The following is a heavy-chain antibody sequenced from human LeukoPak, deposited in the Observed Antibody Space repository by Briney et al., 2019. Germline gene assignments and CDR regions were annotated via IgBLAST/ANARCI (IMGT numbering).Heavy chain of an antibody. CDR3: ASAPYYYYNMDV. CDR1: GFTFSSYS. V-gene: IGHV3-21*01. J-gene: IGHJ6*03. Sequence: GGSLRLSCAASGFTFSSYSMNWVRQAPGKGLEWVSSISSSSSYIYYADSVKGRFTISRDNAKNSLYLQMNSLRAEDTAVYYCASAPYYYYNMDVWGKGTTVTISS. CDR2: ISSSSSYI.